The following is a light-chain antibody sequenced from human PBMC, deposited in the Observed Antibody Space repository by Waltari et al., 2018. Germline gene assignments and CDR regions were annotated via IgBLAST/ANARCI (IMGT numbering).Light chain of an antibody. CDR3: QLRSNWPPIT. CDR1: QSVSSY. V-gene: IGKV3-11*01. CDR2: DAS. J-gene: IGKJ5*01. Sequence: EIVLTQSPATLSLSPGERATLPCRASQSVSSYLAWYQQKPGQAPRLLIYDASNRATGIPARFSGSWSETDFTFTISSLEPEDFAVCYCQLRSNWPPITFGQGTRLEIK.